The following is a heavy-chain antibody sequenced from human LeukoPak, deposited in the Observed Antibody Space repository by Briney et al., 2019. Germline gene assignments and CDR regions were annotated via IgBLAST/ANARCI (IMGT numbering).Heavy chain of an antibody. CDR1: GFTFSNYA. CDR3: ARESPVAAVGRSWFDP. Sequence: PGGTLRLSCAASGFTFSNYAMSWVRQAPGKGLEWVSTISGGGVTTYYADSVKGRLTISRDNSKNTVSLQMNSLRDDDTAVYFCARESPVAAVGRSWFDPWGQGTLVTVSS. V-gene: IGHV3-23*01. J-gene: IGHJ5*02. D-gene: IGHD6-13*01. CDR2: ISGGGVTT.